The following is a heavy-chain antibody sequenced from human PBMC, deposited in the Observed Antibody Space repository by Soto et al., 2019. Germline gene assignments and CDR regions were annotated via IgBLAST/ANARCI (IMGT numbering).Heavy chain of an antibody. CDR1: GFTLSSYG. J-gene: IGHJ4*02. D-gene: IGHD2-2*01. Sequence: PGGSLRLSCSASGFTLSSYGMHWVRQAPGKGLEWVAVIWYDGSTTYYADSVKGRFTISRDSSKNTLYLLMNSLRAEDTAVYYCAKGNIAVPAASPFDYWGQGTLVTVSS. V-gene: IGHV3-33*03. CDR3: AKGNIAVPAASPFDY. CDR2: IWYDGSTT.